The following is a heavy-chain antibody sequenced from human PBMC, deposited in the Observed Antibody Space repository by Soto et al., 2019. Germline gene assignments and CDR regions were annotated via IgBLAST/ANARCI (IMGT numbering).Heavy chain of an antibody. D-gene: IGHD2-2*01. V-gene: IGHV3-48*01. CDR1: GFTFSSYS. CDR3: ARENSVRQLLLGYYYYYMDV. Sequence: EVQLVESGGGLVQPGGSLRLSCAASGFTFSSYSMNWVRQAPGKGLEWVSYISSSSSTIYYADSVKGRFTISRDNAKNALYLQMNSLRAEDTAVYYCARENSVRQLLLGYYYYYMDVWGKGTTVTVSS. J-gene: IGHJ6*03. CDR2: ISSSSSTI.